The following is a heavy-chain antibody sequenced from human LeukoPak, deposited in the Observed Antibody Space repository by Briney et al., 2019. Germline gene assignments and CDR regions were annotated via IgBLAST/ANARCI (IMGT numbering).Heavy chain of an antibody. D-gene: IGHD2-21*02. CDR1: GYTFTGYY. V-gene: IGHV1-2*02. CDR3: ARDPVVDCGGDCYPFDY. Sequence: ASVKDSCKASGYTFTGYYMHWVRQAPGQGVEGMGWINPNSGGTNYAQKLQGRVTMTRDTSISTAYMELSRLRSDDTAVYYCARDPVVDCGGDCYPFDYWGQGTLVTVSS. CDR2: INPNSGGT. J-gene: IGHJ4*02.